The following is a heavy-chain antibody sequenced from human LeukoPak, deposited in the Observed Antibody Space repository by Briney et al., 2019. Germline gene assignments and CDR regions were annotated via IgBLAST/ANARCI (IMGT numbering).Heavy chain of an antibody. CDR2: INHSGST. CDR1: GESFSGYY. CDR3: AREYPKGGSYRFDP. J-gene: IGHJ5*02. V-gene: IGHV4-34*01. Sequence: SETLSLTCAVYGESFSGYYWSWIRQPPGKGLEWIVEINHSGSTNYNPSLKSRVTISVDTYKNHFSLKLSSVTAAEPAVYYCAREYPKGGSYRFDPWGQGTLVTVSS. D-gene: IGHD1-26*01.